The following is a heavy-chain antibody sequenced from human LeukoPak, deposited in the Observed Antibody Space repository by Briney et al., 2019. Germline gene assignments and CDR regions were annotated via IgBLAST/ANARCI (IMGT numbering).Heavy chain of an antibody. CDR2: ISGGGGGT. J-gene: IGHJ4*02. CDR1: EFTFSNYG. D-gene: IGHD6-19*01. V-gene: IGHV3-23*01. Sequence: PGGSLRLSCAASEFTFSNYGMSWVRQAPGKGKGLEWVSGISGGGGGTYYADSVKGRFTISRDDSKKRLYLQMNSLRAEDTAVYYCAKGRYTSGRNFDHWGQGTLVTVSS. CDR3: AKGRYTSGRNFDH.